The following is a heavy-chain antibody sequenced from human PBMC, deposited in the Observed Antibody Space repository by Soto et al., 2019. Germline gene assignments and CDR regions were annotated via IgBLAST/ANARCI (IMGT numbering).Heavy chain of an antibody. CDR1: GDSVSSNSAA. CDR3: ARDGYCVSSSCSFLPDV. J-gene: IGHJ6*02. CDR2: TYYRSKWYN. D-gene: IGHD2-2*03. V-gene: IGHV6-1*01. Sequence: SQTLSLTCAISGDSVSSNSAAWNWIRQSPSRGLKWLGRTYYRSKWYNDYAVSVKSRITINPDTSKNQFSLQMNSLRDEDMAVYYCARDGYCVSSSCSFLPDVWGQETTVTV.